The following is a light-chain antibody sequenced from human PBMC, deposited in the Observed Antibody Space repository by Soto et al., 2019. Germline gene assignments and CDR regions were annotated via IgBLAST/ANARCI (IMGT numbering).Light chain of an antibody. Sequence: DIQMTQSPSTLSASVGDTVTITCRASQSISNWLAWYQQKPGQAPKLLIHKASTLESGVPSRFSCSGSGTEFTLTISSLQPDDFATLYCQQYDRFPYTFGQGTKLEIK. V-gene: IGKV1-5*03. J-gene: IGKJ2*01. CDR3: QQYDRFPYT. CDR2: KAS. CDR1: QSISNW.